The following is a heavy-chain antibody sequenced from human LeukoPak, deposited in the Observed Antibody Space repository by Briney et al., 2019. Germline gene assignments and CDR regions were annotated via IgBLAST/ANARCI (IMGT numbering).Heavy chain of an antibody. CDR1: GGSISSYY. J-gene: IGHJ4*02. Sequence: PSETLSLTCTVSGGSISSYYRSWIRQPPGKGLEWIGYMFYSGSTNYNPSLKSRVTISVDTSKNQFSLKLSSVTAADTAVYYCARTRVGDYVWGSYRYQYYFDYWGQGTLVTVSS. CDR2: MFYSGST. D-gene: IGHD3-16*02. CDR3: ARTRVGDYVWGSYRYQYYFDY. V-gene: IGHV4-59*12.